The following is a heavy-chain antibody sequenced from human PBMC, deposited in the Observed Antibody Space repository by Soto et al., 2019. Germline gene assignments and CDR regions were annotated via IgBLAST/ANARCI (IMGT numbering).Heavy chain of an antibody. V-gene: IGHV3-23*01. CDR3: AKHFEYFDY. J-gene: IGHJ4*02. Sequence: PWGSLRLSCAASGSTFDDYAMNWVRQAPGKGLEWVSTVSGDGGSTYYADSVDSVKGRFTISRDNSKNTVHLQMNSLRAEDTALYYCAKHFEYFDYWGQGTLVTVSX. CDR2: VSGDGGST. CDR1: GSTFDDYA. D-gene: IGHD3-9*01.